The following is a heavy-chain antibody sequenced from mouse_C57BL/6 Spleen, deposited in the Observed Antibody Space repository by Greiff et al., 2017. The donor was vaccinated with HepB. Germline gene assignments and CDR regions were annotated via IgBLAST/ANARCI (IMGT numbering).Heavy chain of an antibody. CDR2: IYPGDGDT. D-gene: IGHD1-1*01. J-gene: IGHJ1*03. Sequence: QVQLQQSGPELVKPGASVKISCKASGYAFSSSWMNWVKQRPGKGLEWIGRIYPGDGDTNYNGKFKGKATLTADKSSSTAYMQLSSLTSEDSAVYFCVYGSSYGGYFDVWGTGTTVTVSS. CDR1: GYAFSSSW. V-gene: IGHV1-82*01. CDR3: VYGSSYGGYFDV.